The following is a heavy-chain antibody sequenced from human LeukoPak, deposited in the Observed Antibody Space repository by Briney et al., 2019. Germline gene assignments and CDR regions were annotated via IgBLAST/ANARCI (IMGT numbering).Heavy chain of an antibody. CDR3: ARGLQYYYYYYYMDV. J-gene: IGHJ6*03. CDR2: INPNSGGT. CDR1: GYTFTGYY. V-gene: IGHV1-2*02. Sequence: GASVKVSCKASGYTFTGYYMHWVRQAPGQGLEWMGWINPNSGGTNYAQKFQGRVTMTRDTSISTAYMELSRLRSDDTAVYYCARGLQYYYYYYYMDVWGKGTTVTISS. D-gene: IGHD2-21*02.